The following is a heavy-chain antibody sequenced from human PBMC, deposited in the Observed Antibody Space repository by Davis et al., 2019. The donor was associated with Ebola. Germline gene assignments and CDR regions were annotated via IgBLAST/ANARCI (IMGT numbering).Heavy chain of an antibody. CDR3: ARARDFWSGYYIPFFDY. CDR2: ISAYNGNT. D-gene: IGHD3-3*01. V-gene: IGHV1-18*01. Sequence: AASVKVSCKASGYTFTSYGISWVRQAPGQGLEWMGWISAYNGNTNYAQKFQGRVTMTRNTSISTAYMELRSLRSDDTAVYYCARARDFWSGYYIPFFDYWGQGTLVTVSS. CDR1: GYTFTSYG. J-gene: IGHJ4*02.